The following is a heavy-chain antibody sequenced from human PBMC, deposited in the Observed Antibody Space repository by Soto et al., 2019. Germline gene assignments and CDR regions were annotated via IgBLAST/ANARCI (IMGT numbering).Heavy chain of an antibody. V-gene: IGHV3-15*01. Sequence: EVQVVESGGGLVKPGGSVRLSCAVSGLSFTGAWMSWVRQAPGMGLEWVGRIKDKNAGGTADYAEPVKGRFTISRDDSQNMMYLQMNSLKTEDTALYYCTTVTHVPVGGQGTTVIVSS. CDR1: GLSFTGAW. CDR2: IKDKNAGGTA. CDR3: TTVTHVPV. J-gene: IGHJ6*02. D-gene: IGHD2-21*01.